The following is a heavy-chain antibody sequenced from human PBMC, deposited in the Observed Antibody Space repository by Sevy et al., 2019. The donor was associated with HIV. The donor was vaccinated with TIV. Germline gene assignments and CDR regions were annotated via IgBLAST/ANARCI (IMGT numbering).Heavy chain of an antibody. CDR1: GFTFDDYA. J-gene: IGHJ4*02. CDR3: AKEAGQDYYDSSGYYPSGYFDY. V-gene: IGHV3-43D*03. Sequence: GGSLRLSCAASGFTFDDYAMHWVRQAPGKGLEWVSLISWDGGSTYYADSVKGRFTISRDNSKNSLYLQMNSLGAEDTALYYCAKEAGQDYYDSSGYYPSGYFDYWGQGTLVTVSS. D-gene: IGHD3-22*01. CDR2: ISWDGGST.